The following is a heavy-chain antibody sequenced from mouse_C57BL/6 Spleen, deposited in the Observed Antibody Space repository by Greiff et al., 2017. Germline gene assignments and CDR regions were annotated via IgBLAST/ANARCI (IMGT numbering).Heavy chain of an antibody. J-gene: IGHJ2*01. V-gene: IGHV1-69*01. CDR2: IDPSDSYT. Sequence: QVQLQQSGAELVMPGASVKLSCKASGYTFTSYWMHWVKKRPGQGLEWIGEIDPSDSYTNYNQKFKGKSTLTVDKSSSTAYMQLSSLTSEDSAVYYCARGGRPFDYWGQGTTLTVSS. CDR3: ARGGRPFDY. CDR1: GYTFTSYW.